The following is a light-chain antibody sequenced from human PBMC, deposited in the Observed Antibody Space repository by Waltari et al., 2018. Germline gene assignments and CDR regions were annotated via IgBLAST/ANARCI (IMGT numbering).Light chain of an antibody. CDR1: SSDVGGYNY. CDR3: SSYTSSSTLRGV. J-gene: IGLJ2*01. CDR2: EVS. Sequence: QSALTQPASVSGSPGQSITIYCTGTSSDVGGYNYVSWYQQHPGKAPKLMIYEVSNRPSGVSNRFSGSKSGNTASLTISGLQAEDEADYYCSSYTSSSTLRGVFGGGTKLTVL. V-gene: IGLV2-14*01.